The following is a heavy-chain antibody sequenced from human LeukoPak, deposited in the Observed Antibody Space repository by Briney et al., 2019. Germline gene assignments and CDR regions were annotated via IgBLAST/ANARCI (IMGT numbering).Heavy chain of an antibody. CDR2: ISAYNGNT. CDR1: GYTFTSYG. D-gene: IGHD1-26*01. V-gene: IGHV1-18*01. Sequence: ASVKVSCKASGYTFTSYGISWVRQAPGPGLEWMGWISAYNGNTNHAQKLQGRVTMTTDTSTSTAYMELRSLRSDDTAVYYCARDRGSIVGAHHYYYYMDVWGKGTTVTVSS. CDR3: ARDRGSIVGAHHYYYYMDV. J-gene: IGHJ6*03.